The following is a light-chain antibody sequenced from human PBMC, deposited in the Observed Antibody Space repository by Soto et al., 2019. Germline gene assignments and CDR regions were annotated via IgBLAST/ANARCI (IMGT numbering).Light chain of an antibody. J-gene: IGLJ1*01. CDR1: SSDVGDYNY. Sequence: QSALTQPRSVSGSPGQSVTISCTGTSSDVGDYNYVSWYQQNPGKAPKLMIHDVSKRPSGVPDRFSGSKSGNTASLTISGLQAEDEADYYCCSYAGTYTYVFGTGTKPIVL. V-gene: IGLV2-11*01. CDR3: CSYAGTYTYV. CDR2: DVS.